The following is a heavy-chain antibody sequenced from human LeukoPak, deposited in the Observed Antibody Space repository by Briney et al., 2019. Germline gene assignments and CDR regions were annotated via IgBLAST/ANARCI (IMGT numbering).Heavy chain of an antibody. J-gene: IGHJ4*02. CDR1: GFTFSSDG. V-gene: IGHV3-30*18. D-gene: IGHD2-15*01. Sequence: GGSLRLSCAASGFTFSSDGLHWVWQAPAQGLDLVAVVSYDGSNKYYADSVKGRFTISPDNSKNTLYLEMNSLRAEDTAVYYCAKKGCSGGSCYNAYYFDYWGQGTLVTVSS. CDR3: AKKGCSGGSCYNAYYFDY. CDR2: VSYDGSNK.